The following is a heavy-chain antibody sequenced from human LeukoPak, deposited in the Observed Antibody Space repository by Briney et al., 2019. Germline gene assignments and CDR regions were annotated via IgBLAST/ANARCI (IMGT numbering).Heavy chain of an antibody. D-gene: IGHD3-22*01. J-gene: IGHJ4*02. Sequence: ASVKVSCKASGYTFTSYGISWVRQAPGQGLEWMGWIGAYNGNTNYAQKLQGRVTMTTDTSTSTAYMELRSLRSDDTAVYYCARDNTSGYYDSSGYSPADYWGQGTLVTVSS. CDR1: GYTFTSYG. CDR2: IGAYNGNT. V-gene: IGHV1-18*01. CDR3: ARDNTSGYYDSSGYSPADY.